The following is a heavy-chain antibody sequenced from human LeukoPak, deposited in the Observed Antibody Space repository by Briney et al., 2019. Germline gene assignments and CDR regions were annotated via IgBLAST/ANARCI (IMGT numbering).Heavy chain of an antibody. J-gene: IGHJ4*02. CDR1: GFTFSDYV. CDR2: VSSGSGYI. D-gene: IGHD2-15*01. Sequence: GGSLRLSCAASGFTFSDYVMSWVRQAPGKGLEWVSSVSSGSGYIYYADSVRGRFTISRDNAKNSLYLQINNLRAEDTAVYYCARVHCSGGSCYSLGSSDYWGQGTLVTVSS. CDR3: ARVHCSGGSCYSLGSSDY. V-gene: IGHV3-21*01.